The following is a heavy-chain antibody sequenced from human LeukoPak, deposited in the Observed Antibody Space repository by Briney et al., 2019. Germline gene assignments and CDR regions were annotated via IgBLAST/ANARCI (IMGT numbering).Heavy chain of an antibody. D-gene: IGHD6-19*01. Sequence: PGGSLRLSCAASGFTFSYYAMSWVRQAPGKGLEWVSAISGSGGSTHYADSVKGRFTISRDNSKNTLFLQMNSLRAEDTPLYYCAKIARGGLAGFFDYWGQGTLVTVSS. V-gene: IGHV3-23*01. J-gene: IGHJ4*02. CDR2: ISGSGGST. CDR1: GFTFSYYA. CDR3: AKIARGGLAGFFDY.